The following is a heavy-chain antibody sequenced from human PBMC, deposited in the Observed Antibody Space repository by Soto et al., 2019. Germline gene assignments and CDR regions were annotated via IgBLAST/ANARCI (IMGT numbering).Heavy chain of an antibody. CDR3: ASSYTNYALIDYYYYGMDV. Sequence: ASVKVSCKASGYTFTSYAMHWVRQAPGQRLEWMGWINAGNGNTKYSQKFQGRITITRDTSASTAYMELSSLRSEDTAVYYCASSYTNYALIDYYYYGMDVWGQGTTVTVS. D-gene: IGHD4-4*01. V-gene: IGHV1-3*01. J-gene: IGHJ6*02. CDR2: INAGNGNT. CDR1: GYTFTSYA.